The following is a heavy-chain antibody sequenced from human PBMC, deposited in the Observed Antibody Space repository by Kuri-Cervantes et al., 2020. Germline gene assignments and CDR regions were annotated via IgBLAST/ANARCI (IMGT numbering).Heavy chain of an antibody. CDR1: GFTFSSYA. V-gene: IGHV3-30-3*01. J-gene: IGHJ4*02. CDR3: SRYCVGTGCSVWGDS. D-gene: IGHD2-2*01. Sequence: GGSLRLSCAASGFTFSSYAMHWVRQAPGKGLEWVAVISYDGSNKYYADSVKGRFTISRDNSKNTLYLQMNSLRAEDTAVYYCSRYCVGTGCSVWGDSWGQGTLVTVSS. CDR2: ISYDGSNK.